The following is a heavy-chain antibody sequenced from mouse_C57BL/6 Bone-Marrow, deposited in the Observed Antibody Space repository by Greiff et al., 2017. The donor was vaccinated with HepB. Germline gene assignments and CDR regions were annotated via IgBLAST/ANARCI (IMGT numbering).Heavy chain of an antibody. CDR3: AREEVYDYDVPYYFDY. Sequence: EVMLVESGPELVKPGDSVKISCKASGYSFTGYFMNWVMQSHGKSLEWIGRINPYNGDTFYNQKFKGKATLTVDKSSSTAHMELRSLTSEDSAVYYCAREEVYDYDVPYYFDYWGQGTTLTVSS. D-gene: IGHD2-4*01. V-gene: IGHV1-20*01. CDR1: GYSFTGYF. J-gene: IGHJ2*01. CDR2: INPYNGDT.